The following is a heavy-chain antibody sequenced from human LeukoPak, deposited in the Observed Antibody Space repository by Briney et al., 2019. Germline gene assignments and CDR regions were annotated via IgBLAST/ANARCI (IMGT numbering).Heavy chain of an antibody. Sequence: GGSLRLXCAASGFTFSRNWMHWVRRAPGKGLVWVSRINSDGSITNYADSVKGRFTISRDNAKNTLYLQMSSLRGEDTAVYYCAKIDAYWGQGTLVTVSS. CDR3: AKIDAY. V-gene: IGHV3-74*01. J-gene: IGHJ4*02. CDR2: INSDGSIT. CDR1: GFTFSRNW.